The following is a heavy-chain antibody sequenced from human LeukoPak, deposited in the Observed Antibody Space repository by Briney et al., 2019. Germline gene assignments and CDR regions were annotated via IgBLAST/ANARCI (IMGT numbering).Heavy chain of an antibody. CDR3: ASLWDGGH. V-gene: IGHV3-7*01. J-gene: IGHJ4*02. CDR1: GFTFRNYW. D-gene: IGHD3-16*01. CDR2: IKEDGTKQ. Sequence: PGGYLRLSCAASGFTFRNYWMSWVRQAPGKGLEWVADIKEDGTKQHYVDSVRGRFTISRDSAKNSLFLQVNRLRDEDTAIYYCASLWDGGHWGQGTLVTVSS.